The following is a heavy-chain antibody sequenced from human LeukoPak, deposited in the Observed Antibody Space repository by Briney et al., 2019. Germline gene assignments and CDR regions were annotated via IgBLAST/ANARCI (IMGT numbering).Heavy chain of an antibody. V-gene: IGHV4-59*06. CDR1: GGSISSYY. Sequence: SETLSLTCTVSGGSISSYYWSWIRQHPGKGLEWIGYIYYSGSTYYNPSLKSRVTISVDTSKNQFSLKLSSVTAADTAVYYCARIPARTIAARNNWFDPWGQGTLVTVSS. CDR3: ARIPARTIAARNNWFDP. D-gene: IGHD6-6*01. J-gene: IGHJ5*02. CDR2: IYYSGST.